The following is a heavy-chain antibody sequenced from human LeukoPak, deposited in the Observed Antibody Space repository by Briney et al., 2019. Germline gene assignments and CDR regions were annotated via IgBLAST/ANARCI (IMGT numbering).Heavy chain of an antibody. Sequence: PGGSLRLSCAGSGFTFSNYAMNWVRQAPGKGLEWVSVISGSGGSTNYADSVKGRFTISRDNSKNTLYLQMNGLRAEDTAVYYCAKELEMTTISDYFDYWGQGTLVTVSS. V-gene: IGHV3-23*01. CDR1: GFTFSNYA. CDR3: AKELEMTTISDYFDY. CDR2: ISGSGGST. D-gene: IGHD5-24*01. J-gene: IGHJ4*02.